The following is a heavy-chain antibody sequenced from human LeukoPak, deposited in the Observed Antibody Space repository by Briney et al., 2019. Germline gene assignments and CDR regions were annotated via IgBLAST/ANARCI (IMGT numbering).Heavy chain of an antibody. V-gene: IGHV1-8*03. J-gene: IGHJ2*01. CDR3: ARGPDTISSSWYYWYFDL. Sequence: ASVKVSCKGYGYTFINHDIDWVRQAAGQGLEWMGWMNSNSGNTGYAQKFQGRVTFTRDTSISTAYMELRSLRSDDTAVYYCARGPDTISSSWYYWYFDLWGRGTLVTVSS. CDR2: MNSNSGNT. D-gene: IGHD6-13*01. CDR1: GYTFINHD.